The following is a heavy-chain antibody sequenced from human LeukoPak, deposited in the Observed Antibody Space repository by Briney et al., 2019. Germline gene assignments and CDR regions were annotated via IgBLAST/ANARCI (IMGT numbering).Heavy chain of an antibody. V-gene: IGHV5-10-1*01. D-gene: IGHD6-19*01. CDR3: ARPAGDSSAP. J-gene: IGHJ5*02. Sequence: RAESPKISCKGSGYSFTSYWISWERQMPGKGLEWKGRIDPSASYTTYSQYYQSHVTISADKSISTAYLQWSSLKASDTAMYYCARPAGDSSAPWGQGTLVTVSS. CDR2: IDPSASYT. CDR1: GYSFTSYW.